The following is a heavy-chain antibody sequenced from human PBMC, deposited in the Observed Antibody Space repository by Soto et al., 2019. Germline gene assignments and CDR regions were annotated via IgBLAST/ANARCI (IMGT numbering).Heavy chain of an antibody. V-gene: IGHV4-59*01. Sequence: WETLSLTCTVSGGSISSYYWSWIRQPPGKGLEWIGYIYYSGSTNYNPSLKSRVTISVDTSKNQFSLKLSSVTAADTAVYYCARGDDSSGYYLFDYWGQGTLVTVSS. CDR3: ARGDDSSGYYLFDY. D-gene: IGHD3-22*01. J-gene: IGHJ4*02. CDR1: GGSISSYY. CDR2: IYYSGST.